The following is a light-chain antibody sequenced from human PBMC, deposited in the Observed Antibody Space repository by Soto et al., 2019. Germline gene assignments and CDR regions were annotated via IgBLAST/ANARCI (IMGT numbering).Light chain of an antibody. CDR2: DVS. V-gene: IGLV2-14*01. CDR1: SSDVGDYNY. J-gene: IGLJ1*01. Sequence: QSALTQPASVSGSPGQSITISCTGTSSDVGDYNYVSWYQQHPGKAPKFLIYDVSNRPSGVSNRFSGSKSGNTASLTISGLQAEDEANYYCSSYTSSSTPDVFGTGTKLTVL. CDR3: SSYTSSSTPDV.